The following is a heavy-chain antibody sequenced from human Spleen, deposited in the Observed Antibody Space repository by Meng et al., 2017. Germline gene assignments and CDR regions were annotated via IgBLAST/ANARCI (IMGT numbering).Heavy chain of an antibody. Sequence: GSLRLSCTVSGGSVSSGSYYWSWIRQPPGKGLEWIGYIYYSGSTNYNPSLKSRVTISVDTSKNQFSLKLSSVTAADTAVYYCASGYSSGWCDYWGQGILVTVSS. J-gene: IGHJ4*02. V-gene: IGHV4-61*01. CDR1: GGSVSSGSYY. CDR3: ASGYSSGWCDY. CDR2: IYYSGST. D-gene: IGHD6-19*01.